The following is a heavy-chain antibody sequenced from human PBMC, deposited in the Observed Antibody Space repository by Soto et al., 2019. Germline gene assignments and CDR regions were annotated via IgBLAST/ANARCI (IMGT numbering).Heavy chain of an antibody. J-gene: IGHJ4*02. V-gene: IGHV3-30*18. Sequence: QVQLVESGGGVVQPGRSLRLSCAASGFTFSSYGVHWVRQAPGKGLEWVAVISYDGSNKYYADSVKGRFTISRDNSKNTLYLQMNSLRAEDTAVYYCAKGLSGYYDYWGQGTLVTVSS. CDR2: ISYDGSNK. CDR3: AKGLSGYYDY. D-gene: IGHD2-15*01. CDR1: GFTFSSYG.